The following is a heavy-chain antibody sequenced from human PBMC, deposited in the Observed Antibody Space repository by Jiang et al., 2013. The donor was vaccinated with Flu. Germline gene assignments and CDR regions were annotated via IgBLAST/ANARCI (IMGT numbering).Heavy chain of an antibody. CDR3: ARHRESGYYDSSGYHIDY. CDR2: IYPGDSDT. V-gene: IGHV5-51*01. J-gene: IGHJ4*02. D-gene: IGHD3-22*01. Sequence: SLKISCKGSGYSFTSYWIGWVRQMPGKGLEWMGIIYPGDSDTRYSPSFQGQVTISADKSISTAYLQWSSLKASDTAMYYCARHRESGYYDSSGYHIDYWGQGTLVTVSS. CDR1: GYSFTSYW.